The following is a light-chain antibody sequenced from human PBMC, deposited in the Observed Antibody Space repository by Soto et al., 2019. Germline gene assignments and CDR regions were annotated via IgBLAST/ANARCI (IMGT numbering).Light chain of an antibody. CDR1: QSVSNNY. J-gene: IGKJ2*01. Sequence: EIVLTQSPGTLSLSPGERATLSCRASQSVSNNYLAWYQQKPGQAPRLLIYGASSRATGNPDRFSGSGSGTDFTLTISRLEPEDFAVYYCQQYGSTTYTFGQGTELEIK. CDR3: QQYGSTTYT. V-gene: IGKV3-20*01. CDR2: GAS.